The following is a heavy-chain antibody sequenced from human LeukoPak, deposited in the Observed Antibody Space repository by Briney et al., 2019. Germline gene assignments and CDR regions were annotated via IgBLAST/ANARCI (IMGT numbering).Heavy chain of an antibody. V-gene: IGHV4-38-2*02. J-gene: IGHJ4*02. Sequence: SETLSLTCTVSGYSISSGYYWGWIRQPPGKGLEWIGSIYHSGSTYYNPSLKSRVTISVDTSKNQFSLKLSSVTAADTAVYYCARQSGYSGYDPGGPDYWGQGTLVTVSS. D-gene: IGHD5-12*01. CDR2: IYHSGST. CDR3: ARQSGYSGYDPGGPDY. CDR1: GYSISSGYY.